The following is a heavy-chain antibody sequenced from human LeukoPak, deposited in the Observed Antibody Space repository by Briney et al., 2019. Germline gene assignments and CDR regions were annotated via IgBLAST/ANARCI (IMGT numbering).Heavy chain of an antibody. CDR3: ARDTLGYYDILTGYSHFDY. V-gene: IGHV3-73*01. CDR2: IDKKDKGYATAT. Sequence: GGSLRLSCAASGFTFSGSAIHWVRQSSGKGLEWVGQIDKKDKGYATATAYAASVKGRFTISRDNSKNTLYLQMNSLRAEDTAVYFCARDTLGYYDILTGYSHFDYWGQGTLVTVSS. D-gene: IGHD3-9*01. CDR1: GFTFSGSA. J-gene: IGHJ4*02.